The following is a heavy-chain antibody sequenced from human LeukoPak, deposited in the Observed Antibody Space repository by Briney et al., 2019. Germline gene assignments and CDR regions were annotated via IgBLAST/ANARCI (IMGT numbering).Heavy chain of an antibody. CDR1: GYSFTSYW. V-gene: IGHV5-51*01. J-gene: IGHJ5*02. D-gene: IGHD4-11*01. CDR3: ATLYSNYSNWFDP. Sequence: GESLKISXKGSGYSFTSYWIGWVRQMPGKGLEWMGIIYPGDSDTRYSPSFQGQVTISADKSISTAYLQWSSLKASDTAMYYCATLYSNYSNWFDPWGQGTLVTVSS. CDR2: IYPGDSDT.